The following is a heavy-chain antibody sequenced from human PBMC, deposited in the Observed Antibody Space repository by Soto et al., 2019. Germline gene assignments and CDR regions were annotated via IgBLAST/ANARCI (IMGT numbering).Heavy chain of an antibody. Sequence: SETLSLTCAVYGGSFIGYYWSCILQPPVKGLEWIGEINHSGSTIYNPSLKSRVTMSVDTSKNQFSLKLTSVTAADTAVYYCARVRYCSGGRCYNYFDYWGQGTLVTVSS. CDR3: ARVRYCSGGRCYNYFDY. CDR2: INHSGST. V-gene: IGHV4-34*01. D-gene: IGHD2-15*01. J-gene: IGHJ4*02. CDR1: GGSFIGYY.